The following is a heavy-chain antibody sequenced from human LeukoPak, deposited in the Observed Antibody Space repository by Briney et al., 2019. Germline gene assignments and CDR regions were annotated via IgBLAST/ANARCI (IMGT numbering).Heavy chain of an antibody. D-gene: IGHD6-19*01. Sequence: TGGSLRLSCAASGFTFNAFGMNWVRQAPGKGLEWVSYIGTTSGAIYYADSVKGRFTISRDNAQNSLFLQLNSLRAEDTAVYYCARDPYSSGWYKDAFDIWGQGTMVTVSS. V-gene: IGHV3-21*05. CDR1: GFTFNAFG. J-gene: IGHJ3*02. CDR2: IGTTSGAI. CDR3: ARDPYSSGWYKDAFDI.